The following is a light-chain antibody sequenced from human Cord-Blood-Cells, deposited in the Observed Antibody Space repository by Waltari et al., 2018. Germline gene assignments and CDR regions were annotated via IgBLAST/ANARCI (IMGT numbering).Light chain of an antibody. J-gene: IGLJ3*02. CDR1: SSDVGGYHY. CDR2: DLS. V-gene: IGLV2-23*02. CDR3: CSYAGSSTLV. Sequence: QSALTQPAPVSGSPGQSITISCPGTSSDVGGYHYVSWYQQPPGKAPKLMIYDLSKRPSGVSNRFSGSKSGNTASLTISGLQAEDEADYYCCSYAGSSTLVFGGGTKLTVL.